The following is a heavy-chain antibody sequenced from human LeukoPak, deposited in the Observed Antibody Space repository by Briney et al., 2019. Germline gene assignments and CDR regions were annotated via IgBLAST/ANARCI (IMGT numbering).Heavy chain of an antibody. CDR2: IKQDGSEK. J-gene: IGHJ4*02. Sequence: GGSLRLSCAASGSIFSSYWMSWVRQAPGKGLEWVANIKQDGSEKYYVDSVKGRFTISRDNAKNSLYLQMSSLRAEDTAVYYCAREGGRPGYFGSGSPWGQGTLVTVSS. CDR3: AREGGRPGYFGSGSP. V-gene: IGHV3-7*04. D-gene: IGHD3-10*01. CDR1: GSIFSSYW.